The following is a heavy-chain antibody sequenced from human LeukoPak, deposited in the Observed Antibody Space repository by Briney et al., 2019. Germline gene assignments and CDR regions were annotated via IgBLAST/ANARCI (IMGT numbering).Heavy chain of an antibody. CDR3: ARDRGGTGDFDY. CDR2: INTGNGDT. CDR1: GYTFTSYA. D-gene: IGHD1-1*01. V-gene: IGHV1-3*04. J-gene: IGHJ4*02. Sequence: ASVKVSCKASGYTFTSYAMHWVRRAPGQRLEWMGWINTGNGDTKYSQKFQGRVTIARDTSASTAYMELSSLRSEDTAVYYCARDRGGTGDFDYWGQGTLVTVSS.